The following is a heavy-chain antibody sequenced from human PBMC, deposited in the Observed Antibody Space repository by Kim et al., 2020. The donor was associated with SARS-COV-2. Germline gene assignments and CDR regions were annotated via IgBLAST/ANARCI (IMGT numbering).Heavy chain of an antibody. J-gene: IGHJ3*02. V-gene: IGHV4-39*01. CDR2: IYYSGST. D-gene: IGHD2-21*02. Sequence: SETLSLTCTVSGGSISSSSYYWGWIRQPPGKGLEWIGSIYYSGSTYYNPSLKSRVTISVDTSKNQFSLKLSSVTAADTAVYYCARHGPICGGDCSHPPPPPRDAFDIWGQGTMVTVSS. CDR3: ARHGPICGGDCSHPPPPPRDAFDI. CDR1: GGSISSSSYY.